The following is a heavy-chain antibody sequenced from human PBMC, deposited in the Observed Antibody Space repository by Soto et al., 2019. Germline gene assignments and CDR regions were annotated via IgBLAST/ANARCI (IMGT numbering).Heavy chain of an antibody. D-gene: IGHD2-15*01. CDR1: GFSLSTSGVG. V-gene: IGHV2-5*02. J-gene: IGHJ5*02. Sequence: QITLKESGPTLVKPTQTLTLTCTFSGFSLSTSGVGVGWIRQPPGKALEWLALIYWDDDKRYSPSLKSRLTLTKDTSKTQVDLPMTNRDPADTATYYCALRRGYCSGGSCYSIWFDPWGQGTLVTVSS. CDR3: ALRRGYCSGGSCYSIWFDP. CDR2: IYWDDDK.